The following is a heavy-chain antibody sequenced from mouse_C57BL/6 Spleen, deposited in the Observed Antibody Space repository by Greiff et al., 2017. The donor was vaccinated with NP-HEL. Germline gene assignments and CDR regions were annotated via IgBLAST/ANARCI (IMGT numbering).Heavy chain of an antibody. Sequence: EVQLQQSGPELVKPGASVKIPCKASGYTFTDYNMDWVKQSHGKSLEWIGDINPNNGGTIYNQKFKGKATLTVDKSSSTAYMELRSLPSEDTAVYYCARSDYGSSDEYFDVWGTGTTVTVSS. D-gene: IGHD1-1*01. V-gene: IGHV1-18*01. CDR2: INPNNGGT. CDR3: ARSDYGSSDEYFDV. J-gene: IGHJ1*03. CDR1: GYTFTDYN.